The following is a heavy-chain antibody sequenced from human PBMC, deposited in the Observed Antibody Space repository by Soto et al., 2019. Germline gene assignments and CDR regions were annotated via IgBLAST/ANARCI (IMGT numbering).Heavy chain of an antibody. Sequence: VQLVESGGGVVQPGKSVRLSCAASGFTFRNYGMHWVRQAPGKGLEWVAVIWYDGSDKYYVDSVKGRFTISRDNSKNTLYLRMNSLSAEDTAGYYCARGGPNGSHFDYWGQGTLVTVSS. CDR2: IWYDGSDK. J-gene: IGHJ4*02. V-gene: IGHV3-33*01. CDR3: ARGGPNGSHFDY. CDR1: GFTFRNYG. D-gene: IGHD1-1*01.